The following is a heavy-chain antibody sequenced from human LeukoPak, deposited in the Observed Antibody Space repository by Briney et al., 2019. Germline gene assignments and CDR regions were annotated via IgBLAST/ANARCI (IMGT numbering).Heavy chain of an antibody. CDR2: ISTSGST. V-gene: IGHV4-4*07. D-gene: IGHD6-13*01. Sequence: SETLSLTCTVSGGSISSFYWSWIRQPAGKGLEWIGRISTSGSTYYNPSLKSRITMSLHTSKNQFSLRLSSVTAADAAVYYCARESNIAAAGIDSWGQGTLVTVSS. CDR3: ARESNIAAAGIDS. J-gene: IGHJ4*02. CDR1: GGSISSFY.